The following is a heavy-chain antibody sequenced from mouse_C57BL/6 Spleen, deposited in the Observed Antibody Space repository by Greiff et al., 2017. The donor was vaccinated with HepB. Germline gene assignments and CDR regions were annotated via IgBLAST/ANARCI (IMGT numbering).Heavy chain of an antibody. Sequence: QVQLQQSGAELVRPGSSVKLSCKASGYTFTSYWMHWVKQRPIQGLEWIGNIDPSDSETHYNQKFKDKATLTVDKSSSTAYMQLSSLTSEDSAVYYCASAYYSNYGYFDVWGTGTTVTVSS. J-gene: IGHJ1*03. D-gene: IGHD2-5*01. V-gene: IGHV1-52*01. CDR2: IDPSDSET. CDR3: ASAYYSNYGYFDV. CDR1: GYTFTSYW.